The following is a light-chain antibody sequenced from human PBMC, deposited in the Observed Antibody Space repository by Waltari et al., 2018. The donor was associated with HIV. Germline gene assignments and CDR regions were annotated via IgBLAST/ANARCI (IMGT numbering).Light chain of an antibody. V-gene: IGLV3-19*01. Sequence: SSEVPQVPAVSVALGQTVKITCQGDNLRTSYASWYQQRPGQAPVLVSYGKNKRPSEIPDRFSSSASRNTASLTITGAQAEDEADYYCKTRDRSGNLYVFGTGTTVTVL. CDR3: KTRDRSGNLYV. CDR1: NLRTSY. J-gene: IGLJ1*01. CDR2: GKN.